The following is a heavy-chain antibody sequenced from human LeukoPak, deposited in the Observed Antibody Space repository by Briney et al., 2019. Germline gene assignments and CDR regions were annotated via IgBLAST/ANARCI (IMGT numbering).Heavy chain of an antibody. CDR1: GFTFSSYG. J-gene: IGHJ3*02. D-gene: IGHD6-13*01. V-gene: IGHV3-23*01. CDR2: SSGSGGST. Sequence: QPSGSLTLSCTVSGFTFSSYGMCWVRQPPRKGLEWVSASSGSGGSTYYADSVKSRFTISRDNSKNKLYLQMNSLRAEDTAVYYFAKDPSAAGTSGAFDIWGQGTMVTVSS. CDR3: AKDPSAAGTSGAFDI.